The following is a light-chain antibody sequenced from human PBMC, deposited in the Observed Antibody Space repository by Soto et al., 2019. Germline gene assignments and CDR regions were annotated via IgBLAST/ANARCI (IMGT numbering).Light chain of an antibody. CDR1: NSNIGSNK. CDR3: ATWDDSLHGYV. Sequence: QSVLTQPPSASGTPGQRVTISCSGSNSNIGSNKVNWYQQLPGTAPKLLIYTSNQRPSGVPDRFSSSKSGTSASLAISGLQSEDEADYYCATWDDSLHGYVLGTGTKVTV. CDR2: TSN. V-gene: IGLV1-44*01. J-gene: IGLJ1*01.